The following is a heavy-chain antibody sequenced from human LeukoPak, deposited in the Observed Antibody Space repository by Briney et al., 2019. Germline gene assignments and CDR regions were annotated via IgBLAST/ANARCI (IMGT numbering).Heavy chain of an antibody. CDR3: ALLPIALVTAAMQDLDR. V-gene: IGHV3-23*01. CDR2: ISGSGGST. J-gene: IGHJ5*02. D-gene: IGHD2-2*01. CDR1: GFTFSSYA. Sequence: PGGSLRLSCAASGFTFSSYAMSWVRQAPGKGLEWVSAISGSGGSTYYADSVKGRFTISRDNFRNTAFLQMTDLRADDTATYFCALLPIALVTAAMQDLDRWGQGTLVTVSS.